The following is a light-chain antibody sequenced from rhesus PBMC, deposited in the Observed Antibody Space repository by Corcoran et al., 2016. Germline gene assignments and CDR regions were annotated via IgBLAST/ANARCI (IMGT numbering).Light chain of an antibody. Sequence: DIQMTQSPSSLSASVGDTVTITCRASQNIDSWLDWYQQKPGKAPKLLIYKASILPAGVPSRFSGTGSGTYFTLTISSLQPEDFAVYYCLHYKTSPHNFGQGTRLEIK. J-gene: IGKJ2*01. V-gene: IGKV1-22*01. CDR3: LHYKTSPHN. CDR2: KAS. CDR1: QNIDSW.